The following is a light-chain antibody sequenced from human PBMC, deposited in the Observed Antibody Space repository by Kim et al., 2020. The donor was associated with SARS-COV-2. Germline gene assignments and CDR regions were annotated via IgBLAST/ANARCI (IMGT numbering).Light chain of an antibody. J-gene: IGLJ2*01. V-gene: IGLV3-19*01. Sequence: SSELTQDPAMSVALGQTVRITCQGDSLRNYYATWYQQKARQAPVLVFYAKDKRPSGVPDRFSGSTSGNTASLTITGAQAADEADYYCKSRDSRGKVVFGGGTKVTVL. CDR2: AKD. CDR1: SLRNYY. CDR3: KSRDSRGKVV.